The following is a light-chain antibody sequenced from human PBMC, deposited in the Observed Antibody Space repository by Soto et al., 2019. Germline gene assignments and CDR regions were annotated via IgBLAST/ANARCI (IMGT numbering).Light chain of an antibody. Sequence: DIQMTQSPSSLSASVGDRFTITCRASQSISSYLNWYQQKPGKAPKLLIYDASSLQSGVPSRFSGSGSGTEFSLTISSLQPDDFATYCCQQYNSYSPLTFGGGTKVDIK. V-gene: IGKV1-5*01. CDR1: QSISSY. CDR3: QQYNSYSPLT. CDR2: DAS. J-gene: IGKJ4*01.